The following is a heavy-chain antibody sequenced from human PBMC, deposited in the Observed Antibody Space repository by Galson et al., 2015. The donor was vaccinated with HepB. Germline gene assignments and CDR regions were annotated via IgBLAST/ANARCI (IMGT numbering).Heavy chain of an antibody. CDR3: ARDNQAGTPRVGMDV. Sequence: SLRLSCAASGFTFSSYSMNWVRQAPGKGLEWVSSISSSSSYIYYADSVKGRFTISRDNAKNSLYLQMNSLRAEDTAVYYCARDNQAGTPRVGMDVWGQGTTVTVSS. J-gene: IGHJ6*02. V-gene: IGHV3-21*01. D-gene: IGHD6-13*01. CDR1: GFTFSSYS. CDR2: ISSSSSYI.